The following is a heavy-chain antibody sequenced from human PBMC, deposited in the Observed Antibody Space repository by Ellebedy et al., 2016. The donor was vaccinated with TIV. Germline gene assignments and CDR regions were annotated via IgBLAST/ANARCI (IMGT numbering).Heavy chain of an antibody. CDR1: GGSFSGYY. CDR3: ARESPGRRGYGGGWFDP. Sequence: SETLSLXXAVYGGSFSGYYWSWIRQPPGKGLEWIGEINHSGSTNYNPSLKSRVTISVDTSKNQFSLKLSSVTAADTAVYYCARESPGRRGYGGGWFDPWGQGTLVTVSS. J-gene: IGHJ5*02. CDR2: INHSGST. D-gene: IGHD5-12*01. V-gene: IGHV4-34*01.